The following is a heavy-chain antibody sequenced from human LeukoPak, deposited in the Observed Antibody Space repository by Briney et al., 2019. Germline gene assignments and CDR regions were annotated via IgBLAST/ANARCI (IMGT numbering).Heavy chain of an antibody. J-gene: IGHJ4*02. Sequence: ASVKVPCKVSGYTLTELSMHWVRQAPGKGLEWMGGFDPEDGETIYAQKFQGRVTMTEDTSTDTAYMELSSLRSEDTAVYYCASRLRLGEFPIDYWGQGTLVTVSS. CDR1: GYTLTELS. D-gene: IGHD3-16*01. CDR2: FDPEDGET. V-gene: IGHV1-24*01. CDR3: ASRLRLGEFPIDY.